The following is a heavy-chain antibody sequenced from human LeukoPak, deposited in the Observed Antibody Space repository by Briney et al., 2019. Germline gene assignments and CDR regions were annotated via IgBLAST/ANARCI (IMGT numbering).Heavy chain of an antibody. J-gene: IGHJ4*02. CDR2: IYTSGST. Sequence: KASETLSLTCSVSGYPISSGSYYWSWIRQPAGKGLEWIGRIYTSGSTNYNPSLKSRVTISVDTSKNQFSLKLSSVTAADTAVYYCARHRYYGSGGPFDYWGQGTLVTVSS. CDR3: ARHRYYGSGGPFDY. D-gene: IGHD3-10*01. V-gene: IGHV4-61*02. CDR1: GYPISSGSYY.